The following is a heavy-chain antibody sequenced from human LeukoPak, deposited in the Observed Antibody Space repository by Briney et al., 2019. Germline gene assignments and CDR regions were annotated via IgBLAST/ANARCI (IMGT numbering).Heavy chain of an antibody. Sequence: ASVKVSCKASGYTFTSYDINWVRQATGQGLEWMGWMNPNSGNTGYAQKFQGRVTMTRDTSISTAYMELSRLRSDDTAVYYCAREGSSTSAMVGAFDIWGQGTMVTVSS. D-gene: IGHD2-2*01. CDR3: AREGSSTSAMVGAFDI. CDR2: MNPNSGNT. CDR1: GYTFTSYD. V-gene: IGHV1-8*01. J-gene: IGHJ3*02.